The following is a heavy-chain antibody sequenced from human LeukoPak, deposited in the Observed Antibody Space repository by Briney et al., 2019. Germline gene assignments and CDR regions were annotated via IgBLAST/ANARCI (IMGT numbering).Heavy chain of an antibody. CDR1: GFSFSGSV. Sequence: GGSLRLSCAASGFSFSGSVIHWVRQAPGKGLEWVAVISYDGSNKYYADSVKGRFTISRDNSKNTLYLQMNSLRAEDTAVYYCARDDSGGTFDIWGQGTMVTVSS. V-gene: IGHV3-30-3*01. J-gene: IGHJ3*02. D-gene: IGHD4/OR15-4a*01. CDR2: ISYDGSNK. CDR3: ARDDSGGTFDI.